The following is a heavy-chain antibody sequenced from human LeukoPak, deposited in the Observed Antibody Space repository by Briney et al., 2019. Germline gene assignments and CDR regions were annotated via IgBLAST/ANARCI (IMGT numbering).Heavy chain of an antibody. CDR3: ARESYDSSGYDNWFDP. Sequence: GGSLRLSCAASGFTFSSYWMSWVRQASRKGLEWVANIKQDGSEKYYVDSVKGRFTISRDNAKNSLYLQMNSLRAEDTAVYYCARESYDSSGYDNWFDPWGQGTLVTVSS. CDR1: GFTFSSYW. D-gene: IGHD3-22*01. CDR2: IKQDGSEK. J-gene: IGHJ5*02. V-gene: IGHV3-7*01.